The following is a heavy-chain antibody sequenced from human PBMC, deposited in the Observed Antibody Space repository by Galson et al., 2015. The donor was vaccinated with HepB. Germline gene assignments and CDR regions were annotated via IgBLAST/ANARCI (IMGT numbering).Heavy chain of an antibody. CDR3: ARDGSDLGYSGYDFDY. Sequence: SVKVSCKASGYTFTSYAMNWVRQAPGQGLEWMGWINTNTGNPTYAQGFTGRFVFSLDTSVSTAYLQISSLKAEDTAVYYCARDGSDLGYSGYDFDYWGQGTLVTVSS. V-gene: IGHV7-4-1*02. CDR2: INTNTGNP. J-gene: IGHJ4*02. CDR1: GYTFTSYA. D-gene: IGHD5-12*01.